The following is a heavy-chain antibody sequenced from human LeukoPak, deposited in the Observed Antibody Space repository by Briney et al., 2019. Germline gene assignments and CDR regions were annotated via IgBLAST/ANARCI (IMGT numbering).Heavy chain of an antibody. CDR1: GYSISSGYY. V-gene: IGHV4-38-2*02. CDR2: IYHSGSI. J-gene: IGHJ5*02. D-gene: IGHD2-2*01. Sequence: SETLSLTCTVSGYSISSGYYWGWIRQPPGKGLEWMGSIYHSGSIYYNPSLKSRVTISVDTSKNQFSLKLSSVTAADTAVYYCARDRGYCSSTSCFKWFDPWGQGTLVTVSS. CDR3: ARDRGYCSSTSCFKWFDP.